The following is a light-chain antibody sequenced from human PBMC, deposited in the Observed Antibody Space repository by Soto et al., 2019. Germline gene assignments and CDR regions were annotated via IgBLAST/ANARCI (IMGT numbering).Light chain of an antibody. CDR1: QSISSW. CDR3: LQHFNFSWT. Sequence: DIQMTQSPSTLSASVGDRVTITCRASQSISSWLAWYQQKPGKAPKLLIYGASSLQSGVPSRFSGSGSGTDFTLTISSLQPEDFATYYCLQHFNFSWTFGQGTKVDIK. CDR2: GAS. J-gene: IGKJ1*01. V-gene: IGKV1-5*01.